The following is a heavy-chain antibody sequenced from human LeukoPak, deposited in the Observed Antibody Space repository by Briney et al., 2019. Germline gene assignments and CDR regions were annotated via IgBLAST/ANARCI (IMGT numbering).Heavy chain of an antibody. J-gene: IGHJ4*02. D-gene: IGHD2-8*02. CDR3: TRGGLVSDY. Sequence: ASVTVSCTSSGYTFQNFGITWVRQGPGEGLEWMGWSGTSDTNTNYAQKFQGRVTMTTDTSTTTGYMELRGLRSDDTAVYYCTRGGLVSDYWGQGTLVTVSS. CDR2: SGTSDTNT. CDR1: GYTFQNFG. V-gene: IGHV1-18*01.